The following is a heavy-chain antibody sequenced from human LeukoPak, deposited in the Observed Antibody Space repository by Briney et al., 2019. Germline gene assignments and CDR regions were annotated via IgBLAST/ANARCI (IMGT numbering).Heavy chain of an antibody. CDR1: GGSFSGYY. CDR3: ARCPIVGAKRFDY. Sequence: PSETLSLTCAVYGGSFSGYYWSWIRQPPEKGLEWIGEINHSGSTNYNPSLKSRVTISVDTSKNQFSLKLSSVTAADTAVYYCARCPIVGAKRFDYWGQGTLVTVSS. CDR2: INHSGST. D-gene: IGHD1-26*01. J-gene: IGHJ4*02. V-gene: IGHV4-34*01.